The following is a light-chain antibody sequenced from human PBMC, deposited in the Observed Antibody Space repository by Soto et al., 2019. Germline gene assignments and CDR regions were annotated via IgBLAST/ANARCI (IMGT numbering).Light chain of an antibody. J-gene: IGKJ1*01. CDR3: QQYNNWPRT. CDR1: QSVSSN. Sequence: EIVMTQSPGTLSVSPGERATLSCRASQSVSSNLAWYQQKPGQAPRLLIYGASTRATGIPASFSGSRSGTEFTPTISSLQSEDFAVYYCQQYNNWPRTFGQGTKVEIK. V-gene: IGKV3-15*01. CDR2: GAS.